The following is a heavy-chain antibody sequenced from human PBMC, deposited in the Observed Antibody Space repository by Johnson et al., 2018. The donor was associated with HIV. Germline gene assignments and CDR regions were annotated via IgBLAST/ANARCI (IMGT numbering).Heavy chain of an antibody. Sequence: EVQLVESGGGLVPPGGSLRLSCAASGFTVSSTYMSWVRQAPGKGLEWVSIIFSGGSTYYADSVMGRFTVSRDNSKNALYLQMHSLTAEDTALYYCARDQSSSWPGDACDIWGQGTLVTVSS. CDR2: IFSGGST. D-gene: IGHD6-13*01. J-gene: IGHJ3*02. CDR1: GFTVSSTY. CDR3: ARDQSSSWPGDACDI. V-gene: IGHV3-66*01.